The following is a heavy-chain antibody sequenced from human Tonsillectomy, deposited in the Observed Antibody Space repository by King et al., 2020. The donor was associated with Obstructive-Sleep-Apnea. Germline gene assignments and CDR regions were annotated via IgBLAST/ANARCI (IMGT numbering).Heavy chain of an antibody. V-gene: IGHV3-9*01. CDR3: AKAIAAPKYCTGTACSKGFDY. D-gene: IGHD2-8*02. CDR1: GFSFDDYA. Sequence: VQLVESGGLWVQPGKSLRLSCVASGFSFDDYAMHWVRQAPGKGLEWVSGLSWNSGSVAYADSVKGRFAISRDNAKNSLHLQMSSLRPEDTALYYCAKAIAAPKYCTGTACSKGFDYWGQGTLVTVSS. CDR2: LSWNSGSV. J-gene: IGHJ4*02.